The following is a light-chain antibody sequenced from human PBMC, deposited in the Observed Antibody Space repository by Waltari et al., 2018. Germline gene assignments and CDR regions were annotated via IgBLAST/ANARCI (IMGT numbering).Light chain of an antibody. CDR1: SGHSSNI. Sequence: QLVLTQSPAASASLGASVKLTCTLSSGHSSNIIAWLQQQPGKGPRYLMKVNSDGSHRKGAEIPDRFSGSSAGAERYLTISSRQSEDEADSYCETGGHGTWVFGGGTKLTV. CDR3: ETGGHGTWV. CDR2: VNSDGSH. V-gene: IGLV4-69*01. J-gene: IGLJ3*02.